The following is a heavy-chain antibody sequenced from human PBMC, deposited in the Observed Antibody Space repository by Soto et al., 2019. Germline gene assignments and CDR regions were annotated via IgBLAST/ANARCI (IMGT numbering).Heavy chain of an antibody. J-gene: IGHJ6*02. V-gene: IGHV3-23*01. CDR3: AKDGVYSGYDSLTYYYYGMDV. CDR1: GFTFSSYA. CDR2: ISGSGGST. D-gene: IGHD5-12*01. Sequence: PGGSLRLSCAASGFTFSSYAMSWVRQAPGKGLEWVSAISGSGGSTYYADSVKGRFTISRDNSKNTLYLQMNSLRAEDTAVYYCAKDGVYSGYDSLTYYYYGMDVWGQGTTVTVSS.